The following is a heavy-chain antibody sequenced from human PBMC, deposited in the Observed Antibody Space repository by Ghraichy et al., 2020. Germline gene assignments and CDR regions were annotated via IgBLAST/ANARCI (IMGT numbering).Heavy chain of an antibody. CDR3: ARVYCSGGSCYSYPYYYYGMDV. J-gene: IGHJ6*02. V-gene: IGHV4-59*08. D-gene: IGHD2-15*01. CDR1: GGSISSYY. CDR2: IYYSGST. Sequence: SETLSLTCTVSGGSISSYYWSWIRQPPGKGLEWIGYIYYSGSTNYNPSLKSRVTISVDTSKNQFSLKLSSVTAADTAVYYCARVYCSGGSCYSYPYYYYGMDVWGQGTTVTVSS.